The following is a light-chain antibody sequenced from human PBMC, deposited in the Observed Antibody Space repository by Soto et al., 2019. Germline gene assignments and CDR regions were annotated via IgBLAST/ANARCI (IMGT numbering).Light chain of an antibody. CDR1: ESISYW. CDR3: QQYNGLSYT. Sequence: EIQMTQSPSTLSASVGDRVTITCRASESISYWLAWYQQKPGKAPKFLIYDASSLKSGVPSRFSGSGSGTEFTLTISSLQPDDFATYYCQQYNGLSYTFGQGTKLEI. CDR2: DAS. V-gene: IGKV1-5*01. J-gene: IGKJ2*01.